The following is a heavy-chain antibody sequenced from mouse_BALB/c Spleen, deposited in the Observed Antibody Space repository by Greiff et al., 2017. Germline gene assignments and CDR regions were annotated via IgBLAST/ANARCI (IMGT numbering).Heavy chain of an antibody. CDR2: IWAGGST. CDR3: ARGYDGGVFAY. D-gene: IGHD2-14*01. V-gene: IGHV2-9*02. CDR1: GFSLTSYG. Sequence: VKLVESGPGLVAPSQSLSITCTVSGFSLTSYGVHWVRQPPGKGLEWLGVIWAGGSTNYNSALMSRLSISKDNSKSQVFLKMNSLQTDDTAMYYCARGYDGGVFAYWGQGTLVTVSA. J-gene: IGHJ3*01.